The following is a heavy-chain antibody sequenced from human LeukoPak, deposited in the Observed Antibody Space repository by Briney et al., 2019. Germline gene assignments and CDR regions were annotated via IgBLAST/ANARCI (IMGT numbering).Heavy chain of an antibody. CDR1: GGSISSYY. D-gene: IGHD3-22*01. CDR3: ARDRRYYYDSSGYLDY. V-gene: IGHV4-59*01. J-gene: IGHJ4*02. Sequence: PSGTLSLTCTVSGGSISSYYWSWVRQPPGKGLEWIGYIYYSGSTNYNPSLKSRVTISVDTSKNQFSLKLSSVTAADTAVYYCARDRRYYYDSSGYLDYWGQGTLVTVSS. CDR2: IYYSGST.